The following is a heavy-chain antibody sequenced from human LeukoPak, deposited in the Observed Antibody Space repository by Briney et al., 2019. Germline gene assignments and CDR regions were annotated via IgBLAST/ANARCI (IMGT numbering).Heavy chain of an antibody. CDR1: GGSISSYY. CDR3: ARSEYSSSSGHFDY. D-gene: IGHD6-6*01. Sequence: SETLSLTCTVSGGSISSYYWSWIRQPPGKGLEWIGYIYFSGSTDYNPSLKSRVTISVDTSKNQFSLKLSSVTAADTAVCYCARSEYSSSSGHFDYWGQGTLVTVSS. V-gene: IGHV4-59*08. J-gene: IGHJ4*02. CDR2: IYFSGST.